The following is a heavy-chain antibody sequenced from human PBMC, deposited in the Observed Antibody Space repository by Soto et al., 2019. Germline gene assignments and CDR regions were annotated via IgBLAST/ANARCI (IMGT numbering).Heavy chain of an antibody. D-gene: IGHD5-12*01. V-gene: IGHV3-30*18. CDR3: AKSAVEVVAGGAARWFDP. Sequence: QVQLVESGGGVAQPGRSLRLSCAASGFTFSRYDMHWVRQAPGKGLEWVSVVSHDGSNKYYADSVKGRVAISRDNSKKTLYLQMNSLRVEDTAVYYGAKSAVEVVAGGAARWFDPWGQGTLVTVSS. CDR1: GFTFSRYD. J-gene: IGHJ5*02. CDR2: VSHDGSNK.